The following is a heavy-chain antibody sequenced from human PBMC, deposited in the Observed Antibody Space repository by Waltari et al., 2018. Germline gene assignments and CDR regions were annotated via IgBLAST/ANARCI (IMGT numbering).Heavy chain of an antibody. Sequence: QVQLVESGGGVVQPGRSLRLSCEVSEFTFSSYAMHWVRQAPGKGLEWVAVISYNARNIYYVDSVKGRFTISRDNSKKTLYLQMNSLRAEDTAVYYCARDYCDRTNCHGMDVWGQGTTVTVSS. J-gene: IGHJ6*02. D-gene: IGHD3-22*01. CDR1: EFTFSSYA. CDR3: ARDYCDRTNCHGMDV. V-gene: IGHV3-30*04. CDR2: ISYNARNI.